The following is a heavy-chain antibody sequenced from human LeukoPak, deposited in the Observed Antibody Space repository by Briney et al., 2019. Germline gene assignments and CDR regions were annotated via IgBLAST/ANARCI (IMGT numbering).Heavy chain of an antibody. D-gene: IGHD5-24*01. CDR1: GGTFSSYA. Sequence: SVKVSCKASGGTFSSYAISWVRQAPGQGLEWMGGIIPIFGTANYAQKFQGRVTITADESTSTAYMELSSLRSEGTAVYYCARGGGRDGYNPFDYWGQGTLVTVSS. CDR3: ARGGGRDGYNPFDY. J-gene: IGHJ4*02. V-gene: IGHV1-69*13. CDR2: IIPIFGTA.